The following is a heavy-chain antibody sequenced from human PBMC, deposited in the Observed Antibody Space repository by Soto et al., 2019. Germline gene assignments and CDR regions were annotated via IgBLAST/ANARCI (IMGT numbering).Heavy chain of an antibody. J-gene: IGHJ4*02. V-gene: IGHV6-1*01. CDR3: ARENIVTVRGMDYFDY. CDR1: GDTVSSNSAA. Sequence: SQTLSLTCAISGDTVSSNSAAWNRIRQSPSRGLEWLGRTYYRSKWYNDYAVSVKSRITINPDTSKNQFSLQLNSVTPEDTAVYYCARENIVTVRGMDYFDYWGQGTLVTVYS. CDR2: TYYRSKWYN. D-gene: IGHD3-10*01.